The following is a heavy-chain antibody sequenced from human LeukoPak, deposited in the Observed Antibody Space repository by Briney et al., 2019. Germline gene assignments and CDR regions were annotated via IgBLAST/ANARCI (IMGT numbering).Heavy chain of an antibody. D-gene: IGHD3-16*02. J-gene: IGHJ4*02. Sequence: PGGTLRLSCAASGFTFSSYAMNWVRQAPGKGLEWVSASSGSDGNTYYADSVKGRFTISRDNSKNTLYLQMNSLRAEDTAVYYCAKGRLGELSLGFYWGQGTLVTVSS. CDR1: GFTFSSYA. CDR3: AKGRLGELSLGFY. CDR2: SSGSDGNT. V-gene: IGHV3-23*01.